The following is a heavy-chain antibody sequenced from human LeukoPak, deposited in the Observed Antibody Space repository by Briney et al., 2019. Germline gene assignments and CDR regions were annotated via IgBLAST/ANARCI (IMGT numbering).Heavy chain of an antibody. J-gene: IGHJ4*02. D-gene: IGHD6-13*01. CDR2: ISYDGSSK. V-gene: IGHV3-30*04. CDR1: GFTFSTYA. Sequence: GRSLRLSCAASGFTFSTYAMHWVRQAPGKGLEWVAVISYDGSSKYYADSVKGRFTISRDNSKNTLYLQMNSLRAEDTAVYYCASPYSSRWYELCYWGQGTLVTVSS. CDR3: ASPYSSRWYELCY.